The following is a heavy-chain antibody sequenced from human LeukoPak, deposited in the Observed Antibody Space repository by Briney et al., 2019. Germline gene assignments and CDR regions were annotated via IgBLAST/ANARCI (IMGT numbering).Heavy chain of an antibody. CDR2: LYTSGST. CDR1: GTSISSHY. J-gene: IGHJ4*02. CDR3: ATGESLDY. Sequence: PSETLSLTCTVSGTSISSHYWSWIRQPAGKGLEWIGRLYTSGSTKYNPSLKSRVSMSVDTSKNELSLKLSSETAADTAVYFCATGESLDYWGQGTLVTVSS. D-gene: IGHD1-14*01. V-gene: IGHV4-4*07.